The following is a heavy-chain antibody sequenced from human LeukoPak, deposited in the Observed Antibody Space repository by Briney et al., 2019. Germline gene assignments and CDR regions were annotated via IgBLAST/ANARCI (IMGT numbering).Heavy chain of an antibody. CDR3: ARDPTLGYPDNFDL. D-gene: IGHD6-25*01. CDR1: GFAYNNYG. Sequence: QPGGSLRLSCAASGFAYNNYGIHWIRQAPGKGLEWVAVIAHDHSEIYYADFAQGRVTISRDNSMNMLFLQMNSLRVEDTAVYFCARDPTLGYPDNFDLWGQGTLVTVSS. V-gene: IGHV3-30*04. J-gene: IGHJ4*02. CDR2: IAHDHSEI.